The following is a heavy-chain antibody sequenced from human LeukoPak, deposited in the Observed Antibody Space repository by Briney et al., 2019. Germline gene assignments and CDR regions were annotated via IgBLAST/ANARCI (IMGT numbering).Heavy chain of an antibody. J-gene: IGHJ6*02. CDR2: IYHSGST. CDR1: GGSISSGGYS. D-gene: IGHD3-16*01. V-gene: IGHV4-30-2*01. CDR3: ARLGGFGYYYGMDV. Sequence: SQTLSLTCAVSGGSISSGGYSWRWIRQPPGKGLEWIGYIYHSGSTYYNPSLKSRVTISVDRSKNQFSLKLSSVTAADTAVYYCARLGGFGYYYGMDVWGQGTTVTVSS.